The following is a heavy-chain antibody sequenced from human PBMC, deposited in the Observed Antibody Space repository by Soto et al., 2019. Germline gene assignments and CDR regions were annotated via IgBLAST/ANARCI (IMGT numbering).Heavy chain of an antibody. J-gene: IGHJ4*02. CDR1: GFTFSNAW. V-gene: IGHV3-15*01. Sequence: GGSLRLSCAASGFTFSNAWMSWVRQAPGKGLEWVGRIKSKTDGGTTDYAAPVKGRFTISRDDSKNTLYLQMNSLKTEDTAVYYCTTQSGPGLNYFDYWGQGTLVTVSS. D-gene: IGHD1-26*01. CDR3: TTQSGPGLNYFDY. CDR2: IKSKTDGGTT.